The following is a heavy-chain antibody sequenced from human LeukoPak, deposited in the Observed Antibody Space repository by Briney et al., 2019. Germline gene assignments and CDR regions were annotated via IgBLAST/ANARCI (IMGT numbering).Heavy chain of an antibody. CDR2: IYYSGST. Sequence: PSETLSLTCTVSGGSISSGDYYWSWIRQPPGKGLEWIGYIYYSGSTYYNPSLKSRVTISLHTSKNHFSLKLSSVTAADTAVYYCARAGNYDFWSGSSGWFDPWGQGTLVTVSS. J-gene: IGHJ5*02. CDR3: ARAGNYDFWSGSSGWFDP. CDR1: GGSISSGDYY. V-gene: IGHV4-30-4*08. D-gene: IGHD3-3*01.